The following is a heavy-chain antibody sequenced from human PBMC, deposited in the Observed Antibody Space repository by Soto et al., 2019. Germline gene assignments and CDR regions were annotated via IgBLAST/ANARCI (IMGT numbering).Heavy chain of an antibody. CDR1: GYTFTSYG. D-gene: IGHD7-27*01. CDR3: AVGNPPNYYYYGMDV. J-gene: IGHJ6*02. Sequence: ASVKVSCKASGYTFTSYGISWVRQAPGQGLEWMGWISAYNGNTNYAQKLQGRVTMTTDTSTSTAYMELRSLRSDDTAVYYCAVGNPPNYYYYGMDVWGQGTTVTVSS. V-gene: IGHV1-18*01. CDR2: ISAYNGNT.